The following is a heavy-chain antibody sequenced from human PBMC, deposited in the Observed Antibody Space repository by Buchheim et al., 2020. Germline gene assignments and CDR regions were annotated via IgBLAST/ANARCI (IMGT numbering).Heavy chain of an antibody. J-gene: IGHJ6*02. D-gene: IGHD2-15*01. CDR1: GGSISSYY. CDR2: IYYSGST. Sequence: QVQLQESGPGLVKPSETLSLTCTVSGGSISSYYWSWLRQPPGKGLEWIGYIYYSGSTNYNPSLKSRVTISVDTSKNQFSLRLSSVTAADTAVYYCTGSDTYYYYGMDVWGQGTT. CDR3: TGSDTYYYYGMDV. V-gene: IGHV4-59*01.